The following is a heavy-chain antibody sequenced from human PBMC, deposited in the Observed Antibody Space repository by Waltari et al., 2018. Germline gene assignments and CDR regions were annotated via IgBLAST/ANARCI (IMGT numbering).Heavy chain of an antibody. CDR3: ARQFWNGYFDRCDF. CDR2: INYSGSP. V-gene: IGHV4-39*07. D-gene: IGHD3-3*01. CDR1: GDSISSGTYS. Sequence: QLHLQESGPGLVRPSETLSLTCTVSGDSISSGTYSWGWVRQPPGKGLEGIATINYSGSPYDNPSLKRRLPMSVDSSKSHFSLKLSSVTAADTAVYYCARQFWNGYFDRCDFWGQGTLVTVSS. J-gene: IGHJ4*02.